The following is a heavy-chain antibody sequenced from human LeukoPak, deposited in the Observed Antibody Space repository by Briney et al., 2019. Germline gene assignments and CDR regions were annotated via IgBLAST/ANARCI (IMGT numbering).Heavy chain of an antibody. Sequence: SVKVSCKASGGTFSSYAISWVRQAPGQGLEWMGGIIPIFGKANYAEKFQGRDTITADESTSTAYMELSSLRSEDTAVYYCARDHCSSTSCYLYFQHWGQGTLVTVSS. J-gene: IGHJ1*01. V-gene: IGHV1-69*01. CDR1: GGTFSSYA. CDR3: ARDHCSSTSCYLYFQH. CDR2: IIPIFGKA. D-gene: IGHD2-2*01.